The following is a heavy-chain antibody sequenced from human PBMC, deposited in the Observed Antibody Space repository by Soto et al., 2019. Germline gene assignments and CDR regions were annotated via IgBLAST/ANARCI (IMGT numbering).Heavy chain of an antibody. CDR2: ISSDGSST. CDR1: GFTFSSYW. CDR3: ARDYDMDV. Sequence: EVQLVESGGGLVQPGGALRLSCAASGFTFSSYWMHSVLQDPGKGLVWLSRISSDGSSTSIADSVKGRFTISRDNAKNTLYLQMNSLRDEDTAVYYCARDYDMDVWGQGTAVTVCS. J-gene: IGHJ6*02. V-gene: IGHV3-74*01.